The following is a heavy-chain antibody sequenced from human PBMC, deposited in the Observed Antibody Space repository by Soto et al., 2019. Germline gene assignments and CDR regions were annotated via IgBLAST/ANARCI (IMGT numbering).Heavy chain of an antibody. CDR1: GFSLSTSGVG. CDR2: IHWSDDR. J-gene: IGHJ4*02. CDR3: AHLYLRSGWLPYYFES. V-gene: IGHV2-5*01. D-gene: IGHD6-19*01. Sequence: QITLKESGPTLVNPTQTLTLTCTFSGFSLSTSGVGVGWVRQPPGQALDWLALIHWSDDRSYSPSLRSRLTIAKDTSKNQVVLTMTKMDPVDTATYFCAHLYLRSGWLPYYFESWGQGALVTVSS.